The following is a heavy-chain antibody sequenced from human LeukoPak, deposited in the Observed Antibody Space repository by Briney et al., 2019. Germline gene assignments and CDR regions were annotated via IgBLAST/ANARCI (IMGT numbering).Heavy chain of an antibody. V-gene: IGHV4-59*08. D-gene: IGHD5-24*01. Sequence: SETLSLTCTVSGDSVSGVYWSWIRQPPGKGLEWIGYVYYSGSTNHNPSLKSRVTISVDTSKNQFSLKLSSVTAADTAVYYCAGRDGYNRDDAFDIWGQGTMVTVSS. CDR3: AGRDGYNRDDAFDI. CDR1: GDSVSGVY. J-gene: IGHJ3*02. CDR2: VYYSGST.